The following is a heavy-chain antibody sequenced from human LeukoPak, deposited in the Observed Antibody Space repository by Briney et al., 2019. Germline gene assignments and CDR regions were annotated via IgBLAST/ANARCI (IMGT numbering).Heavy chain of an antibody. V-gene: IGHV3-66*01. J-gene: IGHJ4*02. Sequence: PGGSLRLSCAASGFTASSSYMSWVRQAPGKGLEWVSVIYSDGSPYYSDSVKGRFTISRDNSKSTLYFHMNSLREEDTGVYYCAREGIASAGLYYFDYWGQGTLVTVSS. CDR2: IYSDGSP. CDR1: GFTASSSY. D-gene: IGHD6-13*01. CDR3: AREGIASAGLYYFDY.